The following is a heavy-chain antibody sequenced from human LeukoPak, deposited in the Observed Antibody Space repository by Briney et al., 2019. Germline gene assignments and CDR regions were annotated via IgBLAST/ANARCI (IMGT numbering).Heavy chain of an antibody. CDR2: ISSSSSTI. CDR3: ARGSTYYDSSGQVPFDY. V-gene: IGHV3-48*01. CDR1: GFTFSTYS. D-gene: IGHD3-22*01. J-gene: IGHJ4*02. Sequence: GGSLRLSCAASGFTFSTYSMNWVRQAPGKGLEWVSYISSSSSTIYYADSVKGRFTISRDNAKNSLYLQMNSLSAEDTAVYYCARGSTYYDSSGQVPFDYWGQGTLVTVSS.